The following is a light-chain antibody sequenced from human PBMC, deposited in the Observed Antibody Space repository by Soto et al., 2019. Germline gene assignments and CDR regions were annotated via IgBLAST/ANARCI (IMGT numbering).Light chain of an antibody. Sequence: EIVMTQSPATLSVSPGERATLSCRASQSVSSTLAWYQQKPGQSPRLLIYGASARATGIPARFSGSGSGTEFTLAISSLQSEDFAVYYCQQYSDWPYTFGQGTNLEIK. V-gene: IGKV3-15*01. CDR3: QQYSDWPYT. CDR1: QSVSST. J-gene: IGKJ2*01. CDR2: GAS.